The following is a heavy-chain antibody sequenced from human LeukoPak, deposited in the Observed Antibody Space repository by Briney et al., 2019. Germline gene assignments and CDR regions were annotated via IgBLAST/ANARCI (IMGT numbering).Heavy chain of an antibody. J-gene: IGHJ5*02. Sequence: GGSLRLSCAASGFTFSDYYMSWIRRAPGKGLEWVSYISSSGSTIYYADSVKGRFTISRDNAKNSLYLQMNSLRAEDTAVYYCARGNDYVWGSYRQHDWFDPWGQGTLVTVSS. CDR3: ARGNDYVWGSYRQHDWFDP. CDR2: ISSSGSTI. D-gene: IGHD3-16*02. V-gene: IGHV3-11*01. CDR1: GFTFSDYY.